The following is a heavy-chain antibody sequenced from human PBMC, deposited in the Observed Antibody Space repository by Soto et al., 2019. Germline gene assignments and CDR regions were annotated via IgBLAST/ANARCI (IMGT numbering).Heavy chain of an antibody. Sequence: GGSLRLACTTSGFTLENNAINWVRQAPGKGLEWVGLIRNQTYGGTPEYAASITGRFTISRDDSNAIASLQLNRLYTEDSAVYYCTRAESPVTAYFSDYWGQGTLVTVSS. CDR3: TRAESPVTAYFSDY. J-gene: IGHJ4*02. V-gene: IGHV3-49*04. D-gene: IGHD3-3*01. CDR1: GFTLENNA. CDR2: IRNQTYGGTP.